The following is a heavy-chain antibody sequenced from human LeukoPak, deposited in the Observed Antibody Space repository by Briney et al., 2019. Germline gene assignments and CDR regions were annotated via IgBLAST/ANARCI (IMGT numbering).Heavy chain of an antibody. CDR1: GFSFSIYE. CDR3: AKPYYYDSSGYDLDAFDI. CDR2: ISSSGSIV. J-gene: IGHJ3*02. D-gene: IGHD3-22*01. V-gene: IGHV3-48*03. Sequence: PGGSLRLSCAASGFSFSIYEMNWVRQAPGKGLEWVSYISSSGSIVLYADSVKGRFTISRDNAKNSLYLQMNSLRAEDTALYYCAKPYYYDSSGYDLDAFDIWGQGTMVTVSS.